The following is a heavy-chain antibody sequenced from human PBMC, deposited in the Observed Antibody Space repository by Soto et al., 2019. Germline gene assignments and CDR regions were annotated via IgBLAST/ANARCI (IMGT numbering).Heavy chain of an antibody. CDR1: GFTFSSYS. Sequence: GGSLRLSCAASGFTFSSYSMNWVRQAPGKGLEWVSSISSSSSYIYYADSVKGRFTISRDNAKNSLYLQMNSLRAEDTAVYYCAGVHRTGKDTAXAXXXXXXDVWXXGTTVTVXS. CDR3: AGVHRTGKDTAXAXXXXXXDV. D-gene: IGHD5-18*01. V-gene: IGHV3-21*01. CDR2: ISSSSSYI. J-gene: IGHJ6*04.